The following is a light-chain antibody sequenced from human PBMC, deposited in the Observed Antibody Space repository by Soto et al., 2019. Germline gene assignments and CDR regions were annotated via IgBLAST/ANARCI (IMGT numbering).Light chain of an antibody. J-gene: IGKJ2*01. CDR3: QQYNNWPYT. Sequence: EEIMTQSPATLSVSPGERATLSCRASQSVSSNLAWYQQKPGQAPRLLIYGASTRATGISARFSGSGSGTEFTLTISSLQSEDFAVYYCQQYNNWPYTFGQGTKLEI. CDR2: GAS. V-gene: IGKV3-15*01. CDR1: QSVSSN.